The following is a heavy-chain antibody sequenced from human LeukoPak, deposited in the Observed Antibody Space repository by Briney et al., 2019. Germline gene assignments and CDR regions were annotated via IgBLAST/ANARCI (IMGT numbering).Heavy chain of an antibody. CDR2: IIPIFGTA. Sequence: SVKVSCKASGGTFSSYAISWVRQAPGQGLEWMGGIIPIFGTANYTQKFQGRVTITADESTSTAYMELSSLRSEDTAVYYCARDGKYYDFWSGYYYWGQGTLVTVSS. V-gene: IGHV1-69*13. J-gene: IGHJ4*02. D-gene: IGHD3-3*01. CDR3: ARDGKYYDFWSGYYY. CDR1: GGTFSSYA.